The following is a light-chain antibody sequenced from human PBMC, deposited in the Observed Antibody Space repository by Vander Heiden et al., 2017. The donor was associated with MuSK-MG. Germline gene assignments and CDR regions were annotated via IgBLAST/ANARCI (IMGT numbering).Light chain of an antibody. CDR1: QSVCSSY. CDR3: QQYGSSPPMCS. CDR2: GAS. Sequence: EIVLTQSPGTLSLSPGVRATLSCRASQSVCSSYLAWYQQKPGQAPRLLIYGASSRATGIPDRFSGSGSGTDFTLTISRLEPEDFAVYYCQQYGSSPPMCSFGQGTKLEIK. J-gene: IGKJ2*04. V-gene: IGKV3-20*01.